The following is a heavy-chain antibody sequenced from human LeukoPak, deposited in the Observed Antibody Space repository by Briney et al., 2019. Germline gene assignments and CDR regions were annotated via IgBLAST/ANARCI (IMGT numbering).Heavy chain of an antibody. D-gene: IGHD1-14*01. CDR1: GGSISSYY. V-gene: IGHV4-59*12. Sequence: PSETLSLTCTVSGGSISSYYWSWIRQPPGKGLEWIGYIYYSGSTNYNPSLKSRVTISVDTSKNQFSLKLSSVTAADTAVYYCAREGSLGDTGNWFDPWGQGTLVTVSS. CDR3: AREGSLGDTGNWFDP. J-gene: IGHJ5*02. CDR2: IYYSGST.